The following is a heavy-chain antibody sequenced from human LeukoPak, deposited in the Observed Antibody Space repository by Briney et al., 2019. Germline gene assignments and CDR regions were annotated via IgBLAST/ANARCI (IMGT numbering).Heavy chain of an antibody. CDR3: ARDIGQQREFGMDV. CDR1: GYTFTGYY. Sequence: ASVKVSCEASGYTFTGYYIHWVRQAPGQGLEWMGRINPNSGGTNYAQKFQGRVTMTRDMSISTAYMELSRLTSDDTAVYYCARDIGQQREFGMDVWGQGTTVTVSS. D-gene: IGHD6-13*01. CDR2: INPNSGGT. J-gene: IGHJ6*02. V-gene: IGHV1-2*06.